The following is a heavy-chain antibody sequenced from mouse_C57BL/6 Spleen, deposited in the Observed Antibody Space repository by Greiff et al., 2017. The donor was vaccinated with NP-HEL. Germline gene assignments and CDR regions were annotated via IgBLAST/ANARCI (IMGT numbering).Heavy chain of an antibody. V-gene: IGHV1-72*01. CDR3: AREDYYSNLEFAY. D-gene: IGHD2-5*01. J-gene: IGHJ3*01. CDR2: IDPNSGGT. Sequence: QVQLQQSGAELVRPGASVKLSCTASGFNIKDYYMHWVKQRPGRGLEWIGRIDPNSGGTKYNEKFKSKATLTVDKPSSTAYMQLSSLTSEDSAVYYCAREDYYSNLEFAYWGQGTLVTVSA. CDR1: GFNIKDYY.